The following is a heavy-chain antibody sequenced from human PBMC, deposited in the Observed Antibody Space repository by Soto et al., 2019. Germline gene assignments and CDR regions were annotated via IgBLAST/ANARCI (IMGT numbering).Heavy chain of an antibody. CDR2: VTADGGT. J-gene: IGHJ3*02. CDR1: GFTVGGHA. Sequence: EVQVLESGGGLVQPGGSLRLSCEGSGFTVGGHAMTWIRQAPGKGPEWVSTVTADGGTYYADSVKGRFAMSRDTSENTLYLQMNSLGAEDTAAYYCAPHVSCSGGSCQYDAFAIRGQGTMVTVSS. D-gene: IGHD2-15*01. CDR3: APHVSCSGGSCQYDAFAI. V-gene: IGHV3-23*01.